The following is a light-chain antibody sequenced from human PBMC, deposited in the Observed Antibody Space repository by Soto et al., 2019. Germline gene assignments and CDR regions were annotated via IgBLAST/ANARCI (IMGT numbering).Light chain of an antibody. J-gene: IGKJ1*01. Sequence: DIQLTQSPSFLSASVGDRVTITCRASQGISSYLAWYQQKPGKAPKLLIYAASTLQSGVPSRSSGSGSGTDFTLTISCLQSEDFATYYCQQYYSYPLTFGQGTKVDIK. CDR3: QQYYSYPLT. CDR1: QGISSY. V-gene: IGKV1-9*01. CDR2: AAS.